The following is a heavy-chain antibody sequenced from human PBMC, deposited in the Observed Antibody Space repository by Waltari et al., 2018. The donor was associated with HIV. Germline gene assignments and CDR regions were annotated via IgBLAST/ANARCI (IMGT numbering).Heavy chain of an antibody. CDR1: GYLLSNYF. J-gene: IGHJ5*02. Sequence: EVRLVESGGDLVQPGGSLRLSCEGSGYLLSNYFMRWVRQGPAKGLEWVATIWPEGSSVRYLDSVTGRFTVSRDNAQNTLFLQMHSLRVEDTAVYYCARLRDSATTYDLWGQGTQVTVSS. D-gene: IGHD2-21*01. CDR3: ARLRDSATTYDL. CDR2: IWPEGSSV. V-gene: IGHV3-7*01.